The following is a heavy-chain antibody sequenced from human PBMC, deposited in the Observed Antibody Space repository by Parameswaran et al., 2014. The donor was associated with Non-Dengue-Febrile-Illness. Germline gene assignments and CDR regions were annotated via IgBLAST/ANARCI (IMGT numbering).Heavy chain of an antibody. CDR2: SITVGST. Sequence: VRQAPGRDWSGLGISITVGSTNYNPSLKSRVTISVDTSKNQFSLKLSSVTAADTAVYYCARGPARMVDVWGQGTTVTVSS. D-gene: IGHD2-2*01. V-gene: IGHV4-59*01. J-gene: IGHJ6*02. CDR3: ARGPARMVDV.